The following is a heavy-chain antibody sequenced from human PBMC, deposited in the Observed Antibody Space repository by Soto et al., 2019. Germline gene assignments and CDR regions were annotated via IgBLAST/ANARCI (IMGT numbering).Heavy chain of an antibody. D-gene: IGHD6-6*01. J-gene: IGHJ4*01. Sequence: PEGSLTLTCTSSGYTLSSCGMHWDRQGQGKGLDWVGVILFDGRSQNYADSVKGRFTISRDNAKNTLFLQMNTLRAADTAVYLGARYWPEYSRWSASFDYWGQGPMVTVSS. CDR1: GYTLSSCG. CDR2: ILFDGRSQ. CDR3: ARYWPEYSRWSASFDY. V-gene: IGHV3-33*05.